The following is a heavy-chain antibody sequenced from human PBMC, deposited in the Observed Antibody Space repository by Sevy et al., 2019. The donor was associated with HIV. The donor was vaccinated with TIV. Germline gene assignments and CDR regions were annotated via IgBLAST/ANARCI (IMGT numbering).Heavy chain of an antibody. CDR3: ARDLGDFDY. V-gene: IGHV3-53*01. Sequence: GESLKISCAASGFTVTNNYMNWVRQAPGKGLEWVSLIQSGGRTYYADFVKGRFTISRDNSKNSLYLQMNALRAEDTAVYYCARDLGDFDYWGQGALVTVSS. J-gene: IGHJ4*02. CDR2: IQSGGRT. CDR1: GFTVTNNY.